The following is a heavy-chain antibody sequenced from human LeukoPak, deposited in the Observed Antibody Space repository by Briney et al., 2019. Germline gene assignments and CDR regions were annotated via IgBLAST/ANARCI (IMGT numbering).Heavy chain of an antibody. V-gene: IGHV3-23*01. CDR3: AKDGGVWFGESNDY. Sequence: SGGSLRLSCAAAGFTFSDYGMNWVRQAPGKGLEWVSGISGSGISTYYADSVKGRFTISRDNSRNTVYLQMTSLRAEDTAVYYCAKDGGVWFGESNDYWGQGTLVTVSS. D-gene: IGHD3-10*01. CDR1: GFTFSDYG. CDR2: ISGSGIST. J-gene: IGHJ4*02.